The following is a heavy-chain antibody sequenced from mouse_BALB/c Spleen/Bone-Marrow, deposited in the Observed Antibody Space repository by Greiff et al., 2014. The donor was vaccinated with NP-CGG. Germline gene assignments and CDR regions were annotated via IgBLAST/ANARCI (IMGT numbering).Heavy chain of an antibody. CDR1: GYSFTGYY. CDR2: IRCNNSAT. D-gene: IGHD2-4*01. J-gene: IGHJ4*01. Sequence: LVKTGASVKISCKASGYSFTGYYMHWVKQSHGKSLEWIGYIRCNNSATSYNQKFKGKATFTVDTSSSIAYMQFNSLTSEDSAVYYCARVSYDYDYAMDYWGQGTSVTVSS. V-gene: IGHV1S34*01. CDR3: ARVSYDYDYAMDY.